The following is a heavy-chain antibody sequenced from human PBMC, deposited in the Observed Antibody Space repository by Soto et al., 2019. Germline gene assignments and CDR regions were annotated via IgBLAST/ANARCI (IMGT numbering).Heavy chain of an antibody. CDR3: PTYHGDYNFDH. CDR1: GYTLNEVA. CDR2: FDPDEAET. Sequence: QVQLVQSGAEVKKPGASVKVSCKVSGYTLNEVAMHWVRQAPGKGREWLGGFDPDEAETIYAQHFQGRVTMTEDTPTDTVYMELSSLRSEDTALYFCPTYHGDYNFDHWGQGTLVTVSS. D-gene: IGHD4-17*01. J-gene: IGHJ5*02. V-gene: IGHV1-24*01.